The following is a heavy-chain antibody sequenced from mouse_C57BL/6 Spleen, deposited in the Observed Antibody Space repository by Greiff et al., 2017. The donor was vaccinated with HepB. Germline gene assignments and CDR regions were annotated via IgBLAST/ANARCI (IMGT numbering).Heavy chain of an antibody. J-gene: IGHJ2*01. V-gene: IGHV1-54*01. CDR1: GYAFTNYL. CDR2: INPGSGGT. D-gene: IGHD1-1*01. Sequence: QVQLQQSGAELVRPGTSVKVSCKASGYAFTNYLIEWVKQRPGQGLEWIGVINPGSGGTNYNEKFKGKATLTADKSSSTAYMQLSSLTSEDSAVYFCARGDGTLFDYWGQGTTLTVSS. CDR3: ARGDGTLFDY.